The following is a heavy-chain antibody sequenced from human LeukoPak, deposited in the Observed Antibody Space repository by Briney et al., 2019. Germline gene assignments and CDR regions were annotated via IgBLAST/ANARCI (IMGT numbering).Heavy chain of an antibody. CDR3: ARFETVSAKPLEY. CDR1: GFTFTDYS. Sequence: GGSLRLSCAASGFTFTDYSMNWVRQAPGKGLDWVSSIGSTSTYILYADSVKGRFTISTDNSRNSLYLQMNSLRAEDTAVYYCARFETVSAKPLEYWGQGTLVTVSS. J-gene: IGHJ4*02. D-gene: IGHD5/OR15-5a*01. V-gene: IGHV3-21*01. CDR2: IGSTSTYI.